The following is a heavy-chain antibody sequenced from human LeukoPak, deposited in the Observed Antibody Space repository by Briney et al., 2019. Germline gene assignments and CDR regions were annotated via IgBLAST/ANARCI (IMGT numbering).Heavy chain of an antibody. V-gene: IGHV4-39*01. CDR3: ARGPPAKPGTGYYYGMDV. D-gene: IGHD2-2*01. Sequence: SETLSLTCTVSGGSISSSSYYWGWIRQPPGKGLEWIGSIYYSGSTYYNPSLKSRVTISVDTSKNQFSLKLSSVTAADTAVYYCARGPPAKPGTGYYYGMDVWGQGTTVTVSS. CDR1: GGSISSSSYY. CDR2: IYYSGST. J-gene: IGHJ6*02.